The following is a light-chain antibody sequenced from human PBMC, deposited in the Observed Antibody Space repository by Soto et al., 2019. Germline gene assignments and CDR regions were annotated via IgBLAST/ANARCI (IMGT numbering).Light chain of an antibody. V-gene: IGKV3-20*01. Sequence: EIVLTQSPGTLSLSPGERATLSCRASQSVSSSYLAWYQKKPGQAPRLLIYGASSRATGISDRFTGSGSGTDFTLSISRLDPEDFAVYYCQQYESAPLTFGQGTKVETK. J-gene: IGKJ1*01. CDR3: QQYESAPLT. CDR2: GAS. CDR1: QSVSSSY.